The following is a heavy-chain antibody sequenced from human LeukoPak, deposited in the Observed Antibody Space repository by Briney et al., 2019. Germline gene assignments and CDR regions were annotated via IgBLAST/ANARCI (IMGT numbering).Heavy chain of an antibody. Sequence: VKASCKASGGTFSSFAISWVRQAPGQGLEWMGRIIPIFGTANYAQKFQGRVTITTDESTSTAYMELSSLRSEDTAVYYCARDKYAFDIWGQGTMVTVSS. V-gene: IGHV1-69*05. CDR3: ARDKYAFDI. CDR2: IIPIFGTA. J-gene: IGHJ3*02. CDR1: GGTFSSFA.